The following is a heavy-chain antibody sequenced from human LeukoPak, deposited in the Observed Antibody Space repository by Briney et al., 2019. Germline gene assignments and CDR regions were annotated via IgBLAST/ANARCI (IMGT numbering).Heavy chain of an antibody. V-gene: IGHV3-23*01. Sequence: GGSLRLSCATSGFTFNTFAMAWVRQPPGKGLERVSAICGGGDNTYYADSVKGRFTISRDNSKNTLYLQMITLRAADTALYFCAKSRGSWYIDLWGRGALVTVSS. CDR3: AKSRGSWYIDL. CDR1: GFTFNTFA. CDR2: ICGGGDNT. J-gene: IGHJ2*01.